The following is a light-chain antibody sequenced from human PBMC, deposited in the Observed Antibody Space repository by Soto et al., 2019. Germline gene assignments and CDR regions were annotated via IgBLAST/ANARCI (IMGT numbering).Light chain of an antibody. CDR1: QSVSSY. Sequence: EIVLTQSPATLSLSPGERATLSCRASQSVSSYLAWYQQKPGQAPRLLIYDASNRATGIPARFSGSGSGTDFTLTISSLEPENFEVYYCQQSSNWPYTFGQGTKLEIK. CDR3: QQSSNWPYT. CDR2: DAS. J-gene: IGKJ2*01. V-gene: IGKV3-11*01.